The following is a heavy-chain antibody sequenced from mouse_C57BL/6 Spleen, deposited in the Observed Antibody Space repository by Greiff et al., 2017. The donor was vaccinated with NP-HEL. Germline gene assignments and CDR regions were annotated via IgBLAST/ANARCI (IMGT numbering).Heavy chain of an antibody. CDR1: GYTFTSYW. Sequence: QVQLQQSGAELVKPGASVKLSCKASGYTFTSYWMHWVKQRPGQGLEWIGMIHPNSGSTNYNEKFKSKAKLTVDKSSSTAYMQLSSLTSEDSAVYYGARRDYGSSYVYYLDYWGQGTTLTVSS. V-gene: IGHV1-64*01. CDR3: ARRDYGSSYVYYLDY. CDR2: IHPNSGST. J-gene: IGHJ2*01. D-gene: IGHD1-1*01.